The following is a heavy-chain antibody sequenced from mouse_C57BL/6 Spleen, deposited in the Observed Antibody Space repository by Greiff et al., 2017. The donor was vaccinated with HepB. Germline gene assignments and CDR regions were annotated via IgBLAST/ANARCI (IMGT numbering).Heavy chain of an antibody. CDR2: IWSGGST. Sequence: VKLMESGPGLVQPSQSLSITCTVSGFSLTSYGVHWVRQSPGKGLEWLGVIWSGGSTDYNAAFISRLSISKDNSKSQVFFKMNSLQADDTAIYYCARGYYGSSYYAMDYWGQGTSVTVSS. CDR3: ARGYYGSSYYAMDY. D-gene: IGHD1-1*01. V-gene: IGHV2-2*01. CDR1: GFSLTSYG. J-gene: IGHJ4*01.